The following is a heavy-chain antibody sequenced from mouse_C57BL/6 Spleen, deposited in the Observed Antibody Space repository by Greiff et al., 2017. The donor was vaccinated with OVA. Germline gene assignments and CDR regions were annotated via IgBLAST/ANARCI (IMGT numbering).Heavy chain of an antibody. J-gene: IGHJ4*01. CDR1: GYTFTSYW. Sequence: QVQLQQPGAELVRPGPSVKLSCKASGYTFTSYWMHWVKQRPGQGLEWIGVIDPSDSYTTYNQKFKVKATLTVDTSASTAYMQLSSLTSEDSAVYYCARSSYYDYPYAMDYWGQGTSVTVAS. V-gene: IGHV1-59*01. D-gene: IGHD2-4*01. CDR2: IDPSDSYT. CDR3: ARSSYYDYPYAMDY.